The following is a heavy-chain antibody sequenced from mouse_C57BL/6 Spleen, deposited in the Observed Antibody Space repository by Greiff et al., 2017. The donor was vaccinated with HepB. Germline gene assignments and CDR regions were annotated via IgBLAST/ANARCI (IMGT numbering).Heavy chain of an antibody. Sequence: VQLQQSGPELVKPGASVKISCKASGYTFTDYYMNWVKQSHGKSLEWIGDINPNNGGTSYNQKFKGKATLTVDKSSSTAYMELRSLTSEDSAVYYCARGRSYYGNYAMDYWGQGTSVTVSS. CDR3: ARGRSYYGNYAMDY. CDR1: GYTFTDYY. J-gene: IGHJ4*01. V-gene: IGHV1-26*01. CDR2: INPNNGGT. D-gene: IGHD2-10*01.